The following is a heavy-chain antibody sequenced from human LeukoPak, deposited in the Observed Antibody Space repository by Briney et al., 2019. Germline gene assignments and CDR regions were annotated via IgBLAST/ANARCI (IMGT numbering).Heavy chain of an antibody. Sequence: GGSLRLSCAASGFTFNYYAMNCVRQAPGKGLEWVSAILGGGDTTSYADSVKGRFTISRDNSKNTVYLQMNSLRAEDTAVYYCAKAPDYYDSSGYYYEYWGQGTLVTVSS. J-gene: IGHJ4*02. D-gene: IGHD3-22*01. CDR1: GFTFNYYA. V-gene: IGHV3-23*01. CDR2: ILGGGDTT. CDR3: AKAPDYYDSSGYYYEY.